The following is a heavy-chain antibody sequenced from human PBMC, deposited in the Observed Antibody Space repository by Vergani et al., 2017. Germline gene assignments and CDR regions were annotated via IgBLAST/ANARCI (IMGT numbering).Heavy chain of an antibody. CDR2: INPSGGST. J-gene: IGHJ6*03. CDR3: SSDCGGKVGAFCEGYYYYMDG. V-gene: IGHV1-46*03. Sequence: QVQLVQSGAEVKKPGASVKVSCKASGYTFTSYYMHWVRQAPGQGLEWMGIINPSGGSTSYAQKFQGRVTMTRDTATSTVYMALSSLRSSDTAVYYCSSDCGGKVGAFCEGYYYYMDGWSKGTTVTVSS. CDR1: GYTFTSYY. D-gene: IGHD4-23*01.